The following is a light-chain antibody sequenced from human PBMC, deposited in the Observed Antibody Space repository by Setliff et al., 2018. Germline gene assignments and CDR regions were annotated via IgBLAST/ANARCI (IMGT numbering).Light chain of an antibody. V-gene: IGLV2-14*03. Sequence: QSALTQLASVSGSPGQSITISCTGSSSDVGRYMYVSWYQQHPGKAPKLVIYDVSNRPSGVSDRFSGSKSGITASLTISGLQAEDEADYYCQSYGGSVSGYVFGTWTKVTV. CDR3: QSYGGSVSGYV. CDR2: DVS. J-gene: IGLJ1*01. CDR1: SSDVGRYMY.